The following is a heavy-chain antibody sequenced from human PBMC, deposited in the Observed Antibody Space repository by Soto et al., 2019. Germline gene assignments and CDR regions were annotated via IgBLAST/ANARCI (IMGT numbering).Heavy chain of an antibody. V-gene: IGHV4-59*08. CDR2: IYYSGST. Sequence: PSETLSLTCTVSGGSISSYYWSWIRQPPGKGLEWIGYIYYSGSTNYNPSLKSRVTISVDTSKNQFSLKLSSVTAADTAVYYCARLVVPAQSSSRGDYYYGMDVWGQGTTVTV. CDR3: ARLVVPAQSSSRGDYYYGMDV. D-gene: IGHD2-2*01. CDR1: GGSISSYY. J-gene: IGHJ6*02.